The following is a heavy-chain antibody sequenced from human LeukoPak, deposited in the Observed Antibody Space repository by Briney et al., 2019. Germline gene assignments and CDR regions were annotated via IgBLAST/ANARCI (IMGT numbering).Heavy chain of an antibody. J-gene: IGHJ4*02. D-gene: IGHD3-22*01. Sequence: SETLSLTCTVSGGSISSYYWNWIRQPPGKGLEWIGNIHYTGITYYNPSLKSRVTISVDTSKNQLSLKMNSVTAADTAVYYCARGGGWLIDCWGQGTLITVSS. CDR1: GGSISSYY. CDR3: ARGGGWLIDC. CDR2: IHYTGIT. V-gene: IGHV4-59*01.